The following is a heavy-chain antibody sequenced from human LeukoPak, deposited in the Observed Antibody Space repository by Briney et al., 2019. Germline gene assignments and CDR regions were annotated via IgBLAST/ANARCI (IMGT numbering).Heavy chain of an antibody. D-gene: IGHD1-26*01. J-gene: IGHJ4*02. CDR3: ARGVGASWY. V-gene: IGHV3-7*01. Sequence: GGSLRLSCAASGFTFSSYWISWVRQAPGKGLEWVANIKQDGSEKYYVDSVKGRFTISRDNAKNSLYLQMNSLRAKDTAVYYCARGVGASWYWGQGTLVTVSS. CDR1: GFTFSSYW. CDR2: IKQDGSEK.